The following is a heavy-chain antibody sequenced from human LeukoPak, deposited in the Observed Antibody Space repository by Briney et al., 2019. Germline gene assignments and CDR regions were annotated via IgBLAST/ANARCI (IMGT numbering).Heavy chain of an antibody. V-gene: IGHV1-2*02. J-gene: IGHJ4*02. CDR3: ARDGDLDWLPSGF. Sequence: ASVKVSCKASGYTFTDYYMHWVRQAPGQGLEWVGWINPNNGDTKYAKRFQGRVTMTRDTSISAAYMELTRLTSDDTAVYYCARDGDLDWLPSGFWGQGTLVTVSS. CDR2: INPNNGDT. D-gene: IGHD3-9*01. CDR1: GYTFTDYY.